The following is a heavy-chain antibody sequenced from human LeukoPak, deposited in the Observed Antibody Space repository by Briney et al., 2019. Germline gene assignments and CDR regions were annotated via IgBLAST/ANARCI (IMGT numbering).Heavy chain of an antibody. CDR3: ARIIDEQWLPARLGFDP. CDR1: GGSISSGGYY. V-gene: IGHV4-61*08. J-gene: IGHJ5*01. Sequence: SETLSLTCTVSGGSISSGGYYWSWIRQHPGKGLEWIGYIYYSGSANYNPSLKSRVTISVDTSKNQFSLKLSSVTAADTAVYYCARIIDEQWLPARLGFDPWGQGTLVTVSS. CDR2: IYYSGSA. D-gene: IGHD6-19*01.